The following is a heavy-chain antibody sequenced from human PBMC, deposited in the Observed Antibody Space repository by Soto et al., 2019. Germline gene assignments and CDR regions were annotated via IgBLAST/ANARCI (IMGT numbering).Heavy chain of an antibody. D-gene: IGHD2-2*01. CDR1: GGSISSGGYY. V-gene: IGHV4-31*03. CDR3: ARGVRYQLLSNWFDP. J-gene: IGHJ5*02. Sequence: QVQLQESGPGLVKPSQTLSLTCTVSGGSISSGGYYWSWIRQHPGKGLEWIGYIYYSGSTYYNPSLKSRVTIAVDTSKNQFPLKLSSVTAADTAVYYCARGVRYQLLSNWFDPWGQGTLVTVSS. CDR2: IYYSGST.